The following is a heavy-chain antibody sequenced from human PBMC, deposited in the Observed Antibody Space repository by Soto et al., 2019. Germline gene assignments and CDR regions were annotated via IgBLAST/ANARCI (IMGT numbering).Heavy chain of an antibody. V-gene: IGHV3-23*01. CDR2: ISGSGGST. Sequence: EVQLLESGGGLVQPGGSLRLSCAASGFTFSSYAMSWVRQAPGKGLEWVSAISGSGGSTYYADSVKGRFTISGDNSKNTLYLQMNSLRAEDTAVYYCAKVTRGYDAFDIWGQGTMVTVSS. CDR3: AKVTRGYDAFDI. D-gene: IGHD5-12*01. CDR1: GFTFSSYA. J-gene: IGHJ3*02.